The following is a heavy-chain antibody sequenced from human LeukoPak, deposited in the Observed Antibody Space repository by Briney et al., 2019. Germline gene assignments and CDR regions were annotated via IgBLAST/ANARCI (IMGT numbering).Heavy chain of an antibody. CDR1: GYTFTSYD. Sequence: APVKVSCKASGYTFTSYDINWVRQATGQGLEWMGWMNPNSGNTGYAQKFQGRVTMTRNTSISTAYMELSSLRSEDTAVYYCARAGAAADWFDPWGQGTLVTVSS. V-gene: IGHV1-8*01. J-gene: IGHJ5*02. CDR2: MNPNSGNT. D-gene: IGHD6-13*01. CDR3: ARAGAAADWFDP.